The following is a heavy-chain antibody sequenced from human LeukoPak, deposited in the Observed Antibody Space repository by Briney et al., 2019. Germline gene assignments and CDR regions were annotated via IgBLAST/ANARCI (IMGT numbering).Heavy chain of an antibody. D-gene: IGHD3-3*01. CDR2: INHSGST. CDR3: ARGRRGIGYDFWSGYRWFDP. CDR1: GGSFSGYY. J-gene: IGHJ5*02. Sequence: SETLSLTCAVYGGSFSGYYWSWIRQPPGKGLEWIGEINHSGSTNYNPALKSRVTISVDTSKNQFSLKLSSVTAADTAVYYCARGRRGIGYDFWSGYRWFDPWGQGTLVTVSS. V-gene: IGHV4-34*01.